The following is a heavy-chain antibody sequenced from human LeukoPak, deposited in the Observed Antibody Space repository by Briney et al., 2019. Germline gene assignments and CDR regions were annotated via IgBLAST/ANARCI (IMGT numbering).Heavy chain of an antibody. J-gene: IGHJ6*02. CDR2: IYYTRST. Sequence: PSETLSLTCTVSGGSISSSSYYWGWIRQPPGKGLEWIGSIYYTRSTYYNPSLKSRVTISVDTSKNQFSLKLTSVTAADTAVYYCARAHYYYGMDVWGQGTTVTVSS. CDR3: ARAHYYYGMDV. V-gene: IGHV4-39*07. CDR1: GGSISSSSYY.